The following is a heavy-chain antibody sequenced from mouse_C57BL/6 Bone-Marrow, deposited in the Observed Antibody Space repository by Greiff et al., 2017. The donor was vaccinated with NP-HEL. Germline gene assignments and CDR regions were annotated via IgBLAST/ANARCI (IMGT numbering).Heavy chain of an antibody. Sequence: QVHVKQPGAELGMPGASVKLSCKASGYTFTSYWMHWVKQRPGQGLEWIGEIDPSDSYTNYNQKFKGKSTLTVDKSSSTAYMQLSSLTSEDSAVYYCARRGLRRGSYWYCDVWGTGTTVTVSS. CDR1: GYTFTSYW. V-gene: IGHV1-69*01. CDR2: IDPSDSYT. D-gene: IGHD2-2*01. J-gene: IGHJ1*03. CDR3: ARRGLRRGSYWYCDV.